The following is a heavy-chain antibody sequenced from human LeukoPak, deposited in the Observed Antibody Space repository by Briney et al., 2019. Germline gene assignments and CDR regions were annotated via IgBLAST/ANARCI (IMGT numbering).Heavy chain of an antibody. CDR2: INPSGGST. V-gene: IGHV1-46*01. CDR1: GYTFTSYY. D-gene: IGHD4-17*01. Sequence: GASVKVSCKASGYTFTSYYMHWVRQAPGQGLEWMGIINPSGGSTSYAQKFQGRVTMTRDTSTSTVYMELSSLRSEDMAVYYCARDYGDYVPDYWGQGTLVTVSS. CDR3: ARDYGDYVPDY. J-gene: IGHJ4*02.